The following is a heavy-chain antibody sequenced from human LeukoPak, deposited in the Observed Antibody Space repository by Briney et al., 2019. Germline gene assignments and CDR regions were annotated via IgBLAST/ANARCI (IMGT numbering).Heavy chain of an antibody. Sequence: FQGRVTMTTDTSTSTAYMELRSLRSDDTAVYYCARGNHGWFDPWGQGTLVTVSS. V-gene: IGHV1-18*01. J-gene: IGHJ5*02. CDR3: ARGNHGWFDP.